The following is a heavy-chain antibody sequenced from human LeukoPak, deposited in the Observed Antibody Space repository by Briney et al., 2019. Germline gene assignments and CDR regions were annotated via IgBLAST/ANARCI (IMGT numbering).Heavy chain of an antibody. CDR2: IYHSGST. CDR3: ARSPYDFWSGYPDY. J-gene: IGHJ4*02. D-gene: IGHD3-3*01. Sequence: PSETLFLACTVPGYSIISGYYWGWIRQPPWKELEKHGSIYHSGSTYYDPSLQSRVTISVDTSKNQFSLKLSSVTAADTAVYYCARSPYDFWSGYPDYWGQGTLVTVSS. V-gene: IGHV4-38-2*02. CDR1: GYSIISGYY.